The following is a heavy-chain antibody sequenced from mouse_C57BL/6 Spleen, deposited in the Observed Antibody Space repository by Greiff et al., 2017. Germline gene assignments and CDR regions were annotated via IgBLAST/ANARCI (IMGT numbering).Heavy chain of an antibody. CDR2: IRNKANGYTT. CDR3: AKWKMDYGIFYAMDY. D-gene: IGHD1-1*01. CDR1: GFTFTDYY. Sequence: EVKLVESGGGLVQPGGSLSLSCAASGFTFTDYYMSWVRQPPGKALEWLGFIRNKANGYTTEYSASVKGRFTISRYTSQSILYLQKNALRAEDSATYDGAKWKMDYGIFYAMDYWGQGTSVTVSS. V-gene: IGHV7-3*01. J-gene: IGHJ4*01.